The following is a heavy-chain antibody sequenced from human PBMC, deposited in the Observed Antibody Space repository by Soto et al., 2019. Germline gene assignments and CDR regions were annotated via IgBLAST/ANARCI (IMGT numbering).Heavy chain of an antibody. D-gene: IGHD2-15*01. CDR2: IYPGDSDT. V-gene: IGHV5-51*01. CDR3: ARAGYCSGGSCYLSWFDP. Sequence: GESLKIXCKGSGYSFTSYWIGWVRQMPGKGLEWMGIIYPGDSDTRYSPSFQGQVTISADKSISTAYLQWSSLKASDTAMYYCARAGYCSGGSCYLSWFDPWGQGTLVTVSS. CDR1: GYSFTSYW. J-gene: IGHJ5*02.